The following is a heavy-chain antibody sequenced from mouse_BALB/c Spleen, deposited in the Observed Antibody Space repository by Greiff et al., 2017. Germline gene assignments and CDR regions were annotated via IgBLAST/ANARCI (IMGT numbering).Heavy chain of an antibody. CDR3: ALRITTGDWFAY. Sequence: QVQLQQSGAELAKPGASVKMSCKASGYTFTSYWMHWVKQRPGQGLEWIGYINPSTGYTEYNQKFKDKATLTADKSSSTAYMQLSSLTTEDSAVYYCALRITTGDWFAYWGQGTLVTVSA. V-gene: IGHV1-7*01. J-gene: IGHJ3*01. CDR1: GYTFTSYW. D-gene: IGHD2-4*01. CDR2: INPSTGYT.